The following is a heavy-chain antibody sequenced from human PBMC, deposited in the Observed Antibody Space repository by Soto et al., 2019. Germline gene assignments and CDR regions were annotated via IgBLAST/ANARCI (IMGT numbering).Heavy chain of an antibody. CDR3: ARDSKPSHAIMITFGGVTALAPDY. J-gene: IGHJ4*02. Sequence: QVQLVESGGGVVQPGRSLRLSCAASGFTFSSYGMHWVRQAPGKGLEWVAVIWYDGSNKYYADSVKGRFTISRDNSKNTLYLQMNSLRAEDTAVYYCARDSKPSHAIMITFGGVTALAPDYWGQGTLVTVSS. D-gene: IGHD3-16*01. V-gene: IGHV3-33*01. CDR1: GFTFSSYG. CDR2: IWYDGSNK.